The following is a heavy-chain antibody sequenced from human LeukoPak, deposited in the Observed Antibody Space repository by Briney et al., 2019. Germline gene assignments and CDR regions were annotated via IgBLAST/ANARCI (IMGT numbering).Heavy chain of an antibody. J-gene: IGHJ4*02. CDR3: ARDSPRVGGGTLDY. CDR2: IYSGGST. Sequence: GGPLRLSCAASGFTVSSNYMSWVRQAPGKGLEWVSVIYSGGSTYYADSVKGRFTISRDNSKNTLYLQMNSLRAEDTAVYYCARDSPRVGGGTLDYWGQGTLVTVSS. D-gene: IGHD3-16*01. V-gene: IGHV3-53*01. CDR1: GFTVSSNY.